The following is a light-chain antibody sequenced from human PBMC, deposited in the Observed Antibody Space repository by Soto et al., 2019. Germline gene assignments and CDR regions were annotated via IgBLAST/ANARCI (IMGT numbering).Light chain of an antibody. V-gene: IGKV3-15*01. CDR1: QSVSSN. CDR2: DAS. J-gene: IGKJ4*01. Sequence: EIVMTQSPATLSVSPGERATLSCRASQSVSSNLAWYQQKPGQAPRLLIYDASTRATGIPARFSGSGFGTEYTLTIRSLQSEDSAVYYCQQCSWHPFTVTFGGGTKVEIK. CDR3: QQCSWHPFTVT.